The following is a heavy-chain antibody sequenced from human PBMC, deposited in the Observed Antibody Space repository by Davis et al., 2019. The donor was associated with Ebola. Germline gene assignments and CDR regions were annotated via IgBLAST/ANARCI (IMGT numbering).Heavy chain of an antibody. V-gene: IGHV1-46*01. J-gene: IGHJ6*02. Sequence: ASVKVSCKASGYTFTSYYMHWVRQAPGQGLEWMGIINPSGGSTSYAQNFQGRVTMTRDTSTSTVYMELSSLRSEDTAVYYCARDGGHCSGGSCYLVSYYYYGMDVWGQGTTVTVSS. CDR1: GYTFTSYY. D-gene: IGHD2-15*01. CDR3: ARDGGHCSGGSCYLVSYYYYGMDV. CDR2: INPSGGST.